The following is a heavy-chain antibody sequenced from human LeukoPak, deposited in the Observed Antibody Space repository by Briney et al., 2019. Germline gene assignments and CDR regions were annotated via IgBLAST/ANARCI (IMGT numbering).Heavy chain of an antibody. D-gene: IGHD3-22*01. CDR2: INHSGST. Sequence: SETLSLTCAVYGGSFSGYYWSWIRQPPGKGLEWIGEINHSGSTNYNPSLKSRVTISVDTSKNQFSLKLSSVTAADTAVYYCARAADSNIATWNYYDSSGQGSWFDPWGQGTLVTVSP. V-gene: IGHV4-34*01. CDR1: GGSFSGYY. CDR3: ARAADSNIATWNYYDSSGQGSWFDP. J-gene: IGHJ5*02.